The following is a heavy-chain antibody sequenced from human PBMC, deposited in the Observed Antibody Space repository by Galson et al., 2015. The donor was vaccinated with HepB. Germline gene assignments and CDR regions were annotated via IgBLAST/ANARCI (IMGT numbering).Heavy chain of an antibody. CDR2: ITWDGGTT. Sequence: SLRLSCAASGFIFDDYAMYWVRQSPGKGLEWVSLITWDGGTTYYADSVRGRFTISRDNNENSLYLHMSSLRLEDTALHYCVKSLGAGSTGAFHYWGQGTLVTVSS. D-gene: IGHD7-27*01. J-gene: IGHJ4*02. CDR3: VKSLGAGSTGAFHY. V-gene: IGHV3-43D*03. CDR1: GFIFDDYA.